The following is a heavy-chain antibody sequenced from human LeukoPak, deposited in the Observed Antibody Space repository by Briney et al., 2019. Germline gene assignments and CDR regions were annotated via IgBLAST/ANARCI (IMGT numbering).Heavy chain of an antibody. Sequence: SETLSLTCTVSGDSISSYYWSWIRQSPGKGLEWIGYIYYSGSTYYNPSLKSRVTISADTSKNQFSLKLSSVTAADTAVYYCARQEAPPYYYGSGSSYYFDYWGQGTLVTVSS. CDR3: ARQEAPPYYYGSGSSYYFDY. V-gene: IGHV4-59*04. CDR1: GDSISSYY. CDR2: IYYSGST. D-gene: IGHD3-10*01. J-gene: IGHJ4*02.